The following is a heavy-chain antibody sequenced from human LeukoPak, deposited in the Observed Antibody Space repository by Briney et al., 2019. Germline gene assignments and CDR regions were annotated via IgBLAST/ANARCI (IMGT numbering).Heavy chain of an antibody. V-gene: IGHV3-53*01. Sequence: PGGSLRLSCAASGFIVSSRYMSWVRQAPGKGLEGVSLIYAGGSTSYADSVKGRFTISRDNSNNTLYLQMNSLRAEDTAVYYCARSPPAQWHSDYWGQGTLVSVSS. CDR1: GFIVSSRY. CDR2: IYAGGST. CDR3: ARSPPAQWHSDY. D-gene: IGHD6-19*01. J-gene: IGHJ4*02.